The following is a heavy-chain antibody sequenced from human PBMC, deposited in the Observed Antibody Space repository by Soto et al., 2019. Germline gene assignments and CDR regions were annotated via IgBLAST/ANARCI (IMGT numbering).Heavy chain of an antibody. CDR3: AKNPSLIVVEWFDP. V-gene: IGHV3-23*01. Sequence: EVQLLESGGGLVQPGGSLRVSCTASGFTFSNYGMSWVRQAPGKGLEWVSSISGSGGGIYYADSVRGRFTMSRDNSKNTLYLQMNDLRVEDTAVYYCAKNPSLIVVEWFDPWGQGTLVTVSS. J-gene: IGHJ5*02. D-gene: IGHD2-15*01. CDR1: GFTFSNYG. CDR2: ISGSGGGI.